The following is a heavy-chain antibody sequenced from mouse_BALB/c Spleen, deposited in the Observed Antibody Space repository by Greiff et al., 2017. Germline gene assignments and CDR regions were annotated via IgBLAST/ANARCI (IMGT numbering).Heavy chain of an antibody. V-gene: IGHV1-80*01. CDR2: IYPGDGDT. J-gene: IGHJ3*01. CDR3: ARYHYYGSWFAY. Sequence: QVHVKQSGAELVRPGSSVKISCKASGYAFSSYWMNWVKQRPGQGLEWIGQIYPGDGDTNYNGKFKGKATLTADKSSSTAYMQLSSLTSEDSAVYFCARYHYYGSWFAYWGQGTLVTVSA. CDR1: GYAFSSYW. D-gene: IGHD1-2*01.